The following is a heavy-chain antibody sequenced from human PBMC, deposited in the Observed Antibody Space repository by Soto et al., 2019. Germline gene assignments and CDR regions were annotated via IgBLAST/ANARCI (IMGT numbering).Heavy chain of an antibody. Sequence: QVQLVQSGAEVKNPGSSVKVSCKASGGTFSSYAISWVRQAPGQGLEWMGGIIPIFGTANYAQKFQGRVTITADKSTSTAYMELSSLRSEATAVYYCARRPDILRGANYGMDVWCQGTTVTVSS. J-gene: IGHJ6*02. CDR2: IIPIFGTA. CDR1: GGTFSSYA. V-gene: IGHV1-69*06. CDR3: ARRPDILRGANYGMDV. D-gene: IGHD3-9*01.